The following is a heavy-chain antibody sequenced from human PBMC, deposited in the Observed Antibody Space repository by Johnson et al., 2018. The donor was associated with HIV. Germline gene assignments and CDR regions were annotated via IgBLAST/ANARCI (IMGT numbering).Heavy chain of an antibody. D-gene: IGHD6-19*01. CDR3: AKGSGWYSAFDI. CDR2: IRYDGSNT. CDR1: GFTLNSYG. V-gene: IGHV3-30*02. Sequence: MLLVESGGGVVQPGGSLRLSCAASGFTLNSYGMHWVRQAPGKGLEWVAFIRYDGSNTYYGDSMKGRLTISRDNSKNTLFLQMNSLRAEDTAVYYCAKGSGWYSAFDIWGQGTMVTVSS. J-gene: IGHJ3*02.